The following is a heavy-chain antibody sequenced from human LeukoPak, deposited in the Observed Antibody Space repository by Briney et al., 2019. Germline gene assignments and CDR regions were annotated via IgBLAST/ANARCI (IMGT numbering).Heavy chain of an antibody. CDR1: GGFISSSY. D-gene: IGHD6-13*01. J-gene: IGHJ4*02. V-gene: IGHV4-59*01. CDR2: INHSGST. CDR3: ARIPTPIAAAGTVDY. Sequence: SETLSLTCSVSGGFISSSYWNWIRQPPGKGLEWIGYINHSGSTNYNPSLKSRVTISVDTSKNQFYLKVTSVTAADTAVYYCARIPTPIAAAGTVDYWGQGTLVTVSS.